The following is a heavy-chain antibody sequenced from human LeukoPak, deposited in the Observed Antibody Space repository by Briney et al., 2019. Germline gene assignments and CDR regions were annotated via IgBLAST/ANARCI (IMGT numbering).Heavy chain of an antibody. J-gene: IGHJ4*02. V-gene: IGHV3-48*03. CDR1: GFTFSSYE. Sequence: RPGGSLRLSCAASGFTFSSYEMNWVRQAPGKGLEWISSITNGGGMYEDSLKGRFTISRDNAKNSLYLQMNSLRAEDTAVYYCARDRVSYYYGSGSYQNPFDYWGQGTLVTVSS. CDR2: ITNGGGM. CDR3: ARDRVSYYYGSGSYQNPFDY. D-gene: IGHD3-10*01.